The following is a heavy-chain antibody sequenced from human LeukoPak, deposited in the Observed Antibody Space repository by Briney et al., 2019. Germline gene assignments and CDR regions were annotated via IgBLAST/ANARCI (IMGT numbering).Heavy chain of an antibody. CDR2: INTGNGNT. D-gene: IGHD3-10*01. CDR3: ARKFLGSRGYYFDY. V-gene: IGHV1-3*03. CDR1: GYTFTNYA. J-gene: IGHJ4*02. Sequence: ASVKVSCKASGYTFTNYAMHWVRQAPGQRLEWMGWINTGNGNTKYSQEFQGRVTITRDTSANTAYMELSSLRSEDTAVYYCARKFLGSRGYYFDYWGQGTLVTVSS.